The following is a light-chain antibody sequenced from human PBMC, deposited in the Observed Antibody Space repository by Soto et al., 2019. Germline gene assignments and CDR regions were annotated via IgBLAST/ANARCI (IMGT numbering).Light chain of an antibody. CDR2: DAS. J-gene: IGKJ4*01. Sequence: EIVLTQSPGTLSLSPGESATLSCRASQIVGRDYLAWFQHKPGQAPRLLIYDASTRATGVPDRFSGTGSGTDFSLTVIRLEPEDFAVYYCHQYAYSPLTFGGGTTVEIK. CDR1: QIVGRDY. V-gene: IGKV3-20*01. CDR3: HQYAYSPLT.